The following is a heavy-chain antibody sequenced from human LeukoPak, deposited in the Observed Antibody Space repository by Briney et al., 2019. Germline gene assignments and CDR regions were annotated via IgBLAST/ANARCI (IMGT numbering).Heavy chain of an antibody. Sequence: GGSLRLSCAASGFTFSTYMMNWVRQAPGKGPEWLSYISSDSGAIYYADSVQGRFTISRDNAQKSLYLQMNSLRVKDTAVYYCVRELAYWGQGALVTVSS. CDR1: GFTFSTYM. CDR2: ISSDSGAI. CDR3: VRELAY. V-gene: IGHV3-48*01. D-gene: IGHD1-1*01. J-gene: IGHJ4*02.